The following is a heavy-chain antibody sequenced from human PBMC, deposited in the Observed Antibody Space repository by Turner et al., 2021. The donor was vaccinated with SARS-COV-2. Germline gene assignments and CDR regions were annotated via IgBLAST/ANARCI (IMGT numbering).Heavy chain of an antibody. CDR2: IYSGGST. V-gene: IGHV3-53*01. J-gene: IGHJ4*02. Sequence: EVQLVESGGGLIQPGGSLRLSCAASGFIVSSNYMSWVRQAPGKGLEWVSVIYSGGSTYYADSVKGRFTISRDNSKNTLYLKMNSLRAEDTAVYYCARDYGDVYFDYWGQGTLVTVSS. D-gene: IGHD4-17*01. CDR1: GFIVSSNY. CDR3: ARDYGDVYFDY.